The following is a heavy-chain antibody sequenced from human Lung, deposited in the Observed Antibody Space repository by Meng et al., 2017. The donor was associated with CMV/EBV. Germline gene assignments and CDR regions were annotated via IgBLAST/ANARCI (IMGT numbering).Heavy chain of an antibody. CDR2: MNPNSGNT. J-gene: IGHJ5*02. D-gene: IGHD3-10*01. Sequence: ASXXVSXKASGYTFTSYDINWVRQATGQGLEWMGWMNPNSGNTAYAPKFQGRLTMTRNTSINTAYMDLSSLRSEDTAIYYGRRGRGSTHKGNWFDPWGQGTLVTVSS. V-gene: IGHV1-8*01. CDR3: RRGRGSTHKGNWFDP. CDR1: GYTFTSYD.